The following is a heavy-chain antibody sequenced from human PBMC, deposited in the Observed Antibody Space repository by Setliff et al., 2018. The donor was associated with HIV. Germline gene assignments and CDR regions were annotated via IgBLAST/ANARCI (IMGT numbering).Heavy chain of an antibody. CDR2: INAGNGNT. J-gene: IGHJ3*02. Sequence: ASVKVSCKASGYTFTSYAMHWVRQAPGQRLEWMGWINAGNGNTKYSQKFQGRVTITRDTSASTAYMELSSLRSEDTAVYYCAWGGALLGYYYGSGSYPPDAFDIWGQGTMVTV. V-gene: IGHV1-3*01. D-gene: IGHD3-10*01. CDR3: AWGGALLGYYYGSGSYPPDAFDI. CDR1: GYTFTSYA.